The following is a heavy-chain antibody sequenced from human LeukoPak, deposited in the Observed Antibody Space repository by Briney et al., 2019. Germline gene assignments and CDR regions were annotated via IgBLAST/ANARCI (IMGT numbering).Heavy chain of an antibody. V-gene: IGHV3-23*01. CDR2: ISGSGGST. CDR3: ARGELGYCSGGSCYKDLYYYYGMDV. Sequence: GGSLRLSCAASGFTFSSYAMSWVRQAPGKGLEWVSAISGSGGSTYYADSVKGRFTISRDNAKNTLYLQMNSLRAENTAVYYCARGELGYCSGGSCYKDLYYYYGMDVWGQGTTVTVSS. J-gene: IGHJ6*02. D-gene: IGHD2-15*01. CDR1: GFTFSSYA.